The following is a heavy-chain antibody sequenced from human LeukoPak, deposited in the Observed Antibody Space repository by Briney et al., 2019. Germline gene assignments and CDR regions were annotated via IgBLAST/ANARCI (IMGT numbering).Heavy chain of an antibody. V-gene: IGHV4-38-2*01. CDR3: ARRNYGDLDY. J-gene: IGHJ4*02. Sequence: SETLSLTCAVSGYSISSGYYWGWIRQPPGKGLEWIGSIYHSGSTYYNPSLKSRVTISVDTSKNQFSLKLSSVTAADTAVYYWARRNYGDLDYWGKGTLVTVSS. CDR1: GYSISSGYY. D-gene: IGHD3-16*01. CDR2: IYHSGST.